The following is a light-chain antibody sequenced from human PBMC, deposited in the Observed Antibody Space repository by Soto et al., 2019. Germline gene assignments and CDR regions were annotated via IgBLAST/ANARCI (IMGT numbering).Light chain of an antibody. CDR3: SPYTTSSSYV. CDR1: SSDVGGFNY. J-gene: IGLJ1*01. V-gene: IGLV2-14*01. CDR2: DVY. Sequence: QSFLTQPASVSGSPGQSITISCTGTSSDVGGFNYVSWYQQHPGKAPKLLIFDVYSRPSGISNRFSGSKSGNTASLTISGLQAEDEADYYCSPYTTSSSYVFGAGTKV.